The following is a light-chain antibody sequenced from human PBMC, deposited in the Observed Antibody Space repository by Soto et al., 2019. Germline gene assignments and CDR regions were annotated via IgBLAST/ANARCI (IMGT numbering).Light chain of an antibody. CDR3: QQYNSYWT. J-gene: IGKJ1*01. V-gene: IGKV1-5*03. CDR1: QAISNY. Sequence: EIQMTQSPSFLSASVGDRVTLTCRASQAISNYLNWYQQKPGKAPKLLIYKASSLESGVPSRFSGSGSGTEFTLTISSLQPDDFATYYRQQYNSYWTFGKGTKVDIK. CDR2: KAS.